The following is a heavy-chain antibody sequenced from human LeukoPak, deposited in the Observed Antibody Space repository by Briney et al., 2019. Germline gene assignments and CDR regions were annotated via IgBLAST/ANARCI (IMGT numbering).Heavy chain of an antibody. CDR3: ARVTGYRIEDYFDY. V-gene: IGHV4-38-2*02. CDR2: IYHSGST. J-gene: IGHJ4*02. D-gene: IGHD6-13*01. CDR1: GYSISSGYY. Sequence: SETLSLTCTVSGYSISSGYYWGWIRQPPGKGLEWIGSIYHSGSTYYNPSLKSRVTISVDTSKNPFSLKLSSVTAADTAVYYCARVTGYRIEDYFDYWGQGTLVTVSS.